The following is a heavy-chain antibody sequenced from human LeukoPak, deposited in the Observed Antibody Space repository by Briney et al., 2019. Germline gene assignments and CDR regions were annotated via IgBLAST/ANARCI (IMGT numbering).Heavy chain of an antibody. CDR1: GGSFRGYY. CDR2: INHSGST. CDR3: ARRGLYGSGSYQTRLTPNWFDP. Sequence: SETLSLTCAVYGGSFRGYYWSWIRQPPGKGLEWIGEINHSGSTNYNPSLKSRVTISVDTSKNQFSLKLSSVTAADTAVYYCARRGLYGSGSYQTRLTPNWFDPWGQGTLVTVSS. V-gene: IGHV4-34*01. J-gene: IGHJ5*02. D-gene: IGHD3-10*01.